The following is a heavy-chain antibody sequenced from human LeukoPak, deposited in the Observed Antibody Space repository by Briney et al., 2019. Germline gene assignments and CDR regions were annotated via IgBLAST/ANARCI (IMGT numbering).Heavy chain of an antibody. D-gene: IGHD1-26*01. J-gene: IGHJ4*02. CDR3: AICTGSYSEFFFDY. V-gene: IGHV3-23*01. CDR1: GFTFSSYA. Sequence: GGSLRLSCAASGFTFSSYAMSWVRQAPGKGLEWVSAISGSGGSTYYADSVKGRFTISRDNSKNTLYLQMNSLRAEDTAVYYCAICTGSYSEFFFDYWGQGTLVSVSS. CDR2: ISGSGGST.